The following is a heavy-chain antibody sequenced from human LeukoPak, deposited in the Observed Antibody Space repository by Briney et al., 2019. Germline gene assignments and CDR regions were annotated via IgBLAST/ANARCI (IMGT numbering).Heavy chain of an antibody. V-gene: IGHV3-64D*06. Sequence: GGSLRLSCSASGFIFSNYGMYWVRQAPGKGLEFVSAISSDGDNTFYADSVKGRFTISRDNSKNTLYLQTSSLRGEDTAVYYCASHYDTSGYHYFDFRGQGTLVTVSS. CDR3: ASHYDTSGYHYFDF. CDR2: ISSDGDNT. J-gene: IGHJ4*02. D-gene: IGHD3-22*01. CDR1: GFIFSNYG.